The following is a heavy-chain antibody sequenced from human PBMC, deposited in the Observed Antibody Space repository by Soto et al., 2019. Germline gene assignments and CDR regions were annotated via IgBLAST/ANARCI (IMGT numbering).Heavy chain of an antibody. J-gene: IGHJ3*02. CDR2: TYYRSKWYN. CDR1: GDSVSSNSAA. CDR3: ARGCSGGSCYSSLDDAFDI. V-gene: IGHV6-1*01. D-gene: IGHD2-15*01. Sequence: SQTLSLTCAISGDSVSSNSAAWNWIRQSPSRGLEWLGRTYYRSKWYNDYAVSAKSRITINPDTSKNQFSLQLNSVTPEDTAVYYCARGCSGGSCYSSLDDAFDIWGQGTMVTVSS.